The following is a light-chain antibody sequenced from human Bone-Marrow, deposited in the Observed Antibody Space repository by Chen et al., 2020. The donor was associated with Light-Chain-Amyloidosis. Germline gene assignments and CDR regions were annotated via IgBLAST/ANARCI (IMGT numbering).Light chain of an antibody. CDR2: GAS. CDR1: QSVSRSN. Sequence: EIVLTQSPGTLSLFPVDRATLSCKASQSVSRSNLAWYQQKPGQAPRLLIYGASSRATGIPDRFSGSGSETDFTLTISRLEPKDFAVYYCQRYGRSPYTFGQGTKLEIK. J-gene: IGKJ2*01. V-gene: IGKV3-20*01. CDR3: QRYGRSPYT.